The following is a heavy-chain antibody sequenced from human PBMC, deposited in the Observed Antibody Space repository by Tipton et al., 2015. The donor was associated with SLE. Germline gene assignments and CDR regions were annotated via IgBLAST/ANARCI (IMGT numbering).Heavy chain of an antibody. CDR3: ARERFSARRGFDI. CDR1: GGSISSYY. D-gene: IGHD3-10*01. Sequence: TLSLTCTVSGGSISSYYWSWIRQPPGKGLEWIGYIYCSGSTNYNPSLKSRVTISVDTSKNQFSLKLSSVTAADPAVYYCARERFSARRGFDIWGQGTMVTAPS. CDR2: IYCSGST. J-gene: IGHJ3*02. V-gene: IGHV4-59*01.